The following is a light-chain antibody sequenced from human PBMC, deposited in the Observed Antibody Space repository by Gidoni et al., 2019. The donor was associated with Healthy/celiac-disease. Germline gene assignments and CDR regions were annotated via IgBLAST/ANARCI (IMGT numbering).Light chain of an antibody. Sequence: QSALTQPASVSVSPGQSLTISCTGTSSDVGGYNYVSWYQQPPGKAPKLMIYDVSNRPSGVSNRFSGSKSGNTASLTISGLQAEDEADYYCSSYTSSSTPYVFGTGTKVTVL. CDR2: DVS. CDR3: SSYTSSSTPYV. V-gene: IGLV2-14*03. J-gene: IGLJ1*01. CDR1: SSDVGGYNY.